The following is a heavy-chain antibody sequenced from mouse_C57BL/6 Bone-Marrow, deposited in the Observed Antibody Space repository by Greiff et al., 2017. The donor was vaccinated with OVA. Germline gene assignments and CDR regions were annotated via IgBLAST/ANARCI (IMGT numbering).Heavy chain of an antibody. J-gene: IGHJ2*01. CDR2: IDPETGGT. V-gene: IGHV1-15*01. CDR3: TRSDLLWLRQYYFDY. CDR1: GYTFTDYE. Sequence: VQLQQSGAELVRPGASVTLSCKASGYTFTDYEMHWVKQTPVQGLEWIGAIDPETGGTAYNQKFKGKAILTADKSSSTAYMELRSLTSEDSAVYYCTRSDLLWLRQYYFDYWGQGTTLTVSS. D-gene: IGHD2-2*01.